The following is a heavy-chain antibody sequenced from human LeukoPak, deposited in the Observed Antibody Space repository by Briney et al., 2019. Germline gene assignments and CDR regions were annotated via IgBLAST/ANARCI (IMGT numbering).Heavy chain of an antibody. D-gene: IGHD3-22*01. J-gene: IGHJ4*02. V-gene: IGHV4-34*01. CDR1: GGSFSGYY. CDR3: ASHYYDSSGYADY. CDR2: INHSGST. Sequence: SETLSLNCAVYGGSFSGYYWSWIRQPPGKGLEWIGEINHSGSTNYNPSLKSRVTISVDTSKNQFFLKLSSVTAADTAVYYCASHYYDSSGYADYWGQGTLVTVSS.